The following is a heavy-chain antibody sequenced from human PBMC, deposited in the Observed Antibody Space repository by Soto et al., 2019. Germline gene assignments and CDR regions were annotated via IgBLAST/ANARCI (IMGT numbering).Heavy chain of an antibody. CDR3: ARDSIPGVLRYLGPKRAGGFDP. V-gene: IGHV4-31*03. CDR2: IYNSEST. D-gene: IGHD3-9*01. Sequence: PCTVSGGSIRNRDCYRSWIHKHPGKGLEWIGYIYNSESTYYNPSLKSRVTISVDTSKNQFSLKLSSVTAADTAVYYCARDSIPGVLRYLGPKRAGGFDPWGQGTLVTVSS. J-gene: IGHJ5*02. CDR1: GGSIRNRDCY.